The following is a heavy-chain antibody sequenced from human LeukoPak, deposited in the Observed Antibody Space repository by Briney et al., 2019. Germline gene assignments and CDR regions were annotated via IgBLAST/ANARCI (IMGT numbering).Heavy chain of an antibody. J-gene: IGHJ4*02. CDR1: GGSISSSSYY. V-gene: IGHV4-39*07. Sequence: SETLSLTCTVSGGSISSSSYYWGWIRQPPGKGLEWIGSIYYSGSTYYNPSLKSRVTISVDNPKNQFSLKLSSVTAADTAIYYCARDAKYYYGSRTFFFFEYWGQGTLLTVSS. D-gene: IGHD3-10*01. CDR3: ARDAKYYYGSRTFFFFEY. CDR2: IYYSGST.